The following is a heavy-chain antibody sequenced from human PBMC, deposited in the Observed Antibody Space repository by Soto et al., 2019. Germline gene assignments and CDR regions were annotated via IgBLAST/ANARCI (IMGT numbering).Heavy chain of an antibody. V-gene: IGHV3-30*18. Sequence: QVQLVESGGGVVQPGRSLRLSCAASGFTFSSYGMHWFRQAPGKGLEWVAVISYDGSNKYYADSVKGRFTISRDNSKNTLYLQMNSRRAEDTAVYYCAKDQRIWGGYRYTHFEWFDYWGQGTLVTVSS. J-gene: IGHJ4*02. CDR1: GFTFSSYG. CDR2: ISYDGSNK. D-gene: IGHD3-16*02. CDR3: AKDQRIWGGYRYTHFEWFDY.